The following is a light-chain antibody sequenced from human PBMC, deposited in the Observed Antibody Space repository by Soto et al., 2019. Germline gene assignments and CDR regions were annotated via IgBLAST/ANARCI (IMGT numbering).Light chain of an antibody. V-gene: IGKV3-20*01. Sequence: EIVLTQSPGTLSLSPGDRATLSCRASQSVSSIYLAWYQQKPGQAPRLLIYRASSRATGIPDRFSGSGSGTDFTLTISRLEPEDFAVYYWQQYGGSPPYTFGQGTKLEIK. J-gene: IGKJ2*01. CDR3: QQYGGSPPYT. CDR1: QSVSSIY. CDR2: RAS.